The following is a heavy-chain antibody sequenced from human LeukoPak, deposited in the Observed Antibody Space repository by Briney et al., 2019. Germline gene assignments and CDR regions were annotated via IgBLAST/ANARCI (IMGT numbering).Heavy chain of an antibody. CDR3: ARGYYDSSGYLDY. CDR1: GFTFSSYS. D-gene: IGHD3-22*01. V-gene: IGHV3-21*01. CDR2: ISSSSSYI. J-gene: IGHJ4*02. Sequence: GGSLRLSCAASGFTFSSYSMNWVRQAPGKGLEGVSSISSSSSYIYYADSVKGRFTISRDNAKNSLYLQMNSLRAEDTAVYYCARGYYDSSGYLDYWGQGTLVTVSS.